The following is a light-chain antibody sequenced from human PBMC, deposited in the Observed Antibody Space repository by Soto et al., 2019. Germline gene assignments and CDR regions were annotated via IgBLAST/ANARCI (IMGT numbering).Light chain of an antibody. J-gene: IGKJ2*01. CDR2: DAS. V-gene: IGKV3-11*01. Sequence: EIVLTQSPVTLSLSPGDRATLSCRASQTVSTYLAWYQQKPGQAPRLLIYDASNRATGIPARFSGSGSGTDFTLTISSLEPEDFAVYYCQQSYSIPYTFGQGTKLEIK. CDR1: QTVSTY. CDR3: QQSYSIPYT.